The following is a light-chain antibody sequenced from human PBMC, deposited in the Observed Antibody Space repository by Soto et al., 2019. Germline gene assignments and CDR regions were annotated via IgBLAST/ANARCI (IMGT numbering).Light chain of an antibody. Sequence: EIVMTQSPATLSVSPGERATLSCRASQSVSSNLACYQQKPGQAPRLLIYGASTRAAGIPARFSGSGSGTEFTLTISSLQSEDFAVYYCQQYNNWPLTFGNGTRLEIK. CDR3: QQYNNWPLT. J-gene: IGKJ5*01. CDR1: QSVSSN. CDR2: GAS. V-gene: IGKV3-15*01.